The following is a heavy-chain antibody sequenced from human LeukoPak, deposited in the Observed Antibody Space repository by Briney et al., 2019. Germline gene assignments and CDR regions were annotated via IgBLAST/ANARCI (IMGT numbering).Heavy chain of an antibody. CDR3: ARGDRSGHYYLEYLQH. J-gene: IGHJ1*01. CDR1: GYTFSNYG. V-gene: IGHV1-18*01. CDR2: ISAYNGNT. D-gene: IGHD3-22*01. Sequence: ASVKVSCKASGYTFSNYGISWVRQAPGQGLEWMGWISAYNGNTNYAQKLQGRVTMTTDTSTRTAYMELRSLRYDDPAVYYCARGDRSGHYYLEYLQHWGQGTLVTVSS.